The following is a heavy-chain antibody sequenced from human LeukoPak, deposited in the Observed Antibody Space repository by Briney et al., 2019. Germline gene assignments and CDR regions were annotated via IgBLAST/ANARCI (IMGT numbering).Heavy chain of an antibody. J-gene: IGHJ4*02. CDR3: ASSSGRPGNRIDY. V-gene: IGHV4-4*07. CDR2: IYTSGST. CDR1: GGSISSYY. D-gene: IGHD5-12*01. Sequence: SETLSLTCTVYGGSISSYYWSWIRQPAGKGLEWLGRIYTSGSTNYNPSLKSRVTMSVDTPKNQFSLKLSSVTAADTAVYYCASSSGRPGNRIDYWGQGTLVTVSS.